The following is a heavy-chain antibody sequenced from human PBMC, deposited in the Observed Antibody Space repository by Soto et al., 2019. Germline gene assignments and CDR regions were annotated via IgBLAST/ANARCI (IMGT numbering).Heavy chain of an antibody. J-gene: IGHJ6*02. CDR3: ARDEFDSDLYYYYGMDV. D-gene: IGHD3-3*01. V-gene: IGHV3-74*01. CDR2: INSDGSST. CDR1: GFTFSSYW. Sequence: GGSLRLSCAASGFTFSSYWMHWVRQAPGKGLVWVSRINSDGSSTSYADSVKGRFTISRDNAKNTLYLQMNSLRAEDTAVYYCARDEFDSDLYYYYGMDVWGQGTTVTVSS.